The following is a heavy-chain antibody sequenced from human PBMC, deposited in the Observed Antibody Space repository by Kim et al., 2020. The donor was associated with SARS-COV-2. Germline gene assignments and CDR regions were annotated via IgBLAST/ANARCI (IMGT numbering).Heavy chain of an antibody. CDR2: IYYSGSN. J-gene: IGHJ4*02. V-gene: IGHV4-59*13. CDR3: AIDNGDYVYY. Sequence: SETLSLTCTVSGGSISSYYWSWIWQPPGKGLEWNGYIYYSGSNNYNPSLKSRVTISVDTSKNQFSLKLGSVTAADTAVYYCAIDNGDYVYYWGQGTMVTVSS. CDR1: GGSISSYY. D-gene: IGHD4-17*01.